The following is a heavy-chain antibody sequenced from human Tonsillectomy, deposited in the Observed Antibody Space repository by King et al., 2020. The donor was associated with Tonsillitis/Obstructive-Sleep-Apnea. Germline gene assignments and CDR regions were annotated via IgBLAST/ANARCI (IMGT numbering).Heavy chain of an antibody. CDR3: SRGIVSTIFGLYYFDY. J-gene: IGHJ4*02. CDR2: IYNSGST. CDR1: GGSISSYY. Sequence: QLQESGPGLVKPSETLSLTCTVSGGSISSYYWSWIRQPPGKGLEWIGYIYNSGSTNYNPSLKSRVTITVDKSKNKFSLKLSSVTAADTAVYFCSRGIVSTIFGLYYFDYWGQGTLVTVSS. V-gene: IGHV4-59*01. D-gene: IGHD3-3*01.